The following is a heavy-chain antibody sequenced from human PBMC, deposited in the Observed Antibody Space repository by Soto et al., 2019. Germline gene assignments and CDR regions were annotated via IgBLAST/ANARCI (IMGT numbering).Heavy chain of an antibody. D-gene: IGHD3-3*01. CDR3: ARGHGVIIGAMDV. Sequence: QVPLVQSGAEVKKPGASVKVSCKSSGYRFETYAMSWVRQAPGQGLEWMGWISAYNIDTYYAQKFQDRVTMTTDTSTGTAYMELRSLTSDDTAVYYCARGHGVIIGAMDVWGQGTTVTVSS. CDR1: GYRFETYA. J-gene: IGHJ6*02. V-gene: IGHV1-18*01. CDR2: ISAYNIDT.